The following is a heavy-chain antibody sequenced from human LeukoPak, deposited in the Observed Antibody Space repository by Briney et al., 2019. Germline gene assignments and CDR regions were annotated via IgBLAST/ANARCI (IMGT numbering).Heavy chain of an antibody. CDR3: AREGATTYYYYYMDA. Sequence: GGSLRLSCAASGFTFDDYGMSWVRQAPGKGLEWVSGINWNGGSTGYADSVKGRFTISRDNAKNSLYLQMNSLRAEDTALYYCAREGATTYYYYYMDAWGKGTTVTVSS. CDR1: GFTFDDYG. V-gene: IGHV3-20*04. CDR2: INWNGGST. D-gene: IGHD1-26*01. J-gene: IGHJ6*03.